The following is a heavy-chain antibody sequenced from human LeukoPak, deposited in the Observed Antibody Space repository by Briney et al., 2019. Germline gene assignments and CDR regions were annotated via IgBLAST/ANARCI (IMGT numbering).Heavy chain of an antibody. J-gene: IGHJ4*02. D-gene: IGHD3-9*01. CDR1: GYTFTSYD. CDR3: ARGRGLRYFDWLLYPFGYFDY. CDR2: MNPNSGNT. Sequence: ASVKVSCKASGYTFTSYDINWVRQATGQGLEWMGWMNPNSGNTGYAQKFQGRVTMTRNTSISTAYMELSSLRSEDTAVYYCARGRGLRYFDWLLYPFGYFDYWGQGTLVTVSS. V-gene: IGHV1-8*01.